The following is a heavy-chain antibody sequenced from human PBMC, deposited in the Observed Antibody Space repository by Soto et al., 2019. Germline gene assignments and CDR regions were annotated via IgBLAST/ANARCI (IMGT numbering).Heavy chain of an antibody. CDR2: ITHSGST. CDR3: ARSSVRGWSY. D-gene: IGHD3-10*02. CDR1: GGSFSGYY. J-gene: IGHJ4*02. Sequence: KPSETLSLTCAVYGGSFSGYYRTWIRQPPGKGLEWIGEITHSGSTNYNPSLKSRVTISVDTSKNQFSPNLNSVTAADTAVYYCARSSVRGWSYWGQGTLVTVSS. V-gene: IGHV4-34*01.